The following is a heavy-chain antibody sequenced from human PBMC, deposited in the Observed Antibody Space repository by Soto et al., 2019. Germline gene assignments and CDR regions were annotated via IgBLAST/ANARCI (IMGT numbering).Heavy chain of an antibody. V-gene: IGHV3-73*02. CDR1: GFTFSGSA. CDR3: TRTFDGSDDFSPDFDY. J-gene: IGHJ4*02. D-gene: IGHD3-3*01. CDR2: IRRRAKNDAT. Sequence: EVQLVESGGDLVQPGGSLKLSCAASGFTFSGSAMHWVRQASGKGLEWVGHIRRRAKNDATVYAASVKGRFIISRDDSKNTAYLQMNSMKTDDKAVYYYTRTFDGSDDFSPDFDYGSQGTLVTVSS.